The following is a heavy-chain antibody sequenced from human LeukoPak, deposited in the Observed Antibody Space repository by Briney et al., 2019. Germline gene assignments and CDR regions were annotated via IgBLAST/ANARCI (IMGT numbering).Heavy chain of an antibody. CDR3: VRTEVSSGSEDY. V-gene: IGHV4-30-4*08. D-gene: IGHD6-19*01. CDR2: IYYSGST. Sequence: SETLSLTCTVSGGSIISSAYYWSWIRQPPGNGLEGFGYIYYSGSTYYNPSLKSRVTISLDTSKNKCSLKLSSVTAADTAVYYCVRTEVSSGSEDYWGQGTLVTVSS. J-gene: IGHJ4*02. CDR1: GGSIISSAYY.